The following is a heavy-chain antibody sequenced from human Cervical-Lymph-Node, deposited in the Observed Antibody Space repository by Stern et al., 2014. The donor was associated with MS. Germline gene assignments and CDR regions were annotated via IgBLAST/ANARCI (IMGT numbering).Heavy chain of an antibody. V-gene: IGHV3-9*01. Sequence: EVQLVESGGGLVQPGRSLRLSCTASGFTFDDYAMHWVRQAPGKGLEWVSGITWKGDDTGYADSVKGRFTVSSDTDRNSPNLQIHNLRVEDTALYYCAGAPRRLGTWDVWYFDIWGRGTLVTVSS. CDR2: ITWKGDDT. J-gene: IGHJ2*01. CDR3: AGAPRRLGTWDVWYFDI. D-gene: IGHD1-26*01. CDR1: GFTFDDYA.